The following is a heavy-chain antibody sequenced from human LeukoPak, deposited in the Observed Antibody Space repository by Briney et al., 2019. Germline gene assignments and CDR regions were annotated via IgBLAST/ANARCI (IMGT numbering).Heavy chain of an antibody. V-gene: IGHV3-30*04. D-gene: IGHD3-10*01. Sequence: PGGSPRLSCTAPGITFSNYAMHWVRQAPGEGLEWVTVISNDGSVKYYADSVKGRFTISRDNSKNTLYLQMNSLRAEDTAVYFRAKVGGSGTSYYYFGMDVWGQGTTVTVSS. CDR3: AKVGGSGTSYYYFGMDV. CDR2: ISNDGSVK. J-gene: IGHJ6*02. CDR1: GITFSNYA.